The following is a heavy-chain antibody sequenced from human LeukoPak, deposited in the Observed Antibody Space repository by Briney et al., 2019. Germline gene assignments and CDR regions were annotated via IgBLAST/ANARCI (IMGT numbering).Heavy chain of an antibody. CDR2: ISWDGGSP. J-gene: IGHJ4*02. Sequence: GGSLRLSCAASGFTFDDYGMHWVRQAPGKGLEWVSLISWDGGSPFYADSVKGRFTISRDNSKNSLHLQMNSLRAEDTALYYCAKDIGGGSYFDYWGQGTLVTVSS. CDR3: AKDIGGGSYFDY. CDR1: GFTFDDYG. V-gene: IGHV3-43D*03. D-gene: IGHD1-26*01.